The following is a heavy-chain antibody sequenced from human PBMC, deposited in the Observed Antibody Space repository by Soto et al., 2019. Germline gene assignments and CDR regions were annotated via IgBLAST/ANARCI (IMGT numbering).Heavy chain of an antibody. V-gene: IGHV3-7*05. CDR2: IKQDGSEK. CDR1: GFTFSSYW. D-gene: IGHD3-9*01. CDR3: ARDEVGVYDILTGYYGGGGLPIDYYYYYGMDV. J-gene: IGHJ6*02. Sequence: HPGGSLRLSCAASGFTFSSYWMSWVRQAPGKGLEWVANIKQDGSEKYYVDSVKGRFTISRDNAKNSLYLQMNSLRAEDTAVDYCARDEVGVYDILTGYYGGGGLPIDYYYYYGMDVWGQGTTVTVSS.